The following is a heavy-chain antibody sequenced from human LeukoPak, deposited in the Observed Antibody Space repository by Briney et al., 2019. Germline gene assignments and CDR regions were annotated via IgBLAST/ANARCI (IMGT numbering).Heavy chain of an antibody. V-gene: IGHV3-64*01. CDR1: GFTFSMYA. Sequence: GRSLRLSCAASGFTFSMYAMHWVRQAPGKGLEYVSATSSDGGSTYYANSVKGRFTISRDNSKNTLYLQMGSLRAEDMAVYYCVNYGMDVWGQGTTVTVSS. CDR2: TSSDGGST. CDR3: VNYGMDV. J-gene: IGHJ6*02.